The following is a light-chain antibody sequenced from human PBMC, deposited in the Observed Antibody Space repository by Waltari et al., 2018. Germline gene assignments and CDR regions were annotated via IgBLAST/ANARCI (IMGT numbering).Light chain of an antibody. Sequence: QSALTQPASVSGSPGQSITISCTGTSSDVGRYNLVSWYQQHPGKAPKLMIFEVTKRPSGVSNRFSGSTSGNTASLTISGLQAEDEADYYCCSYAGSVTPYVFGTGTKVTVL. J-gene: IGLJ1*01. V-gene: IGLV2-23*02. CDR2: EVT. CDR1: SSDVGRYNL. CDR3: CSYAGSVTPYV.